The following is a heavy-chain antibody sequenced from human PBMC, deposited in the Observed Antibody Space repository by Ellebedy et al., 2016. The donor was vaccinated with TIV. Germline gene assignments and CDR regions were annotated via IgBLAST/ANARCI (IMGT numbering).Heavy chain of an antibody. CDR3: ARGEFGVVTDYYYYYMDV. V-gene: IGHV6-1*01. Sequence: SQTLSLTXXISGDSVSSNSAAWNWIRQSPSRGFEWLGRTYYRSKWYNDYAVSVKSRITINPDTSKNQFSLQLNSVTPEDTAVYYCARGEFGVVTDYYYYYMDVWGKGTTVTVSS. CDR1: GDSVSSNSAA. D-gene: IGHD3-3*01. CDR2: TYYRSKWYN. J-gene: IGHJ6*03.